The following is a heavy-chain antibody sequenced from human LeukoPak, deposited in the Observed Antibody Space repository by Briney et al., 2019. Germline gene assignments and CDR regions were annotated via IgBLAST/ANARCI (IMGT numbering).Heavy chain of an antibody. CDR3: AILAVAATFYDY. V-gene: IGHV3-23*01. J-gene: IGHJ4*02. CDR2: IIGSGGST. CDR1: GFTFSSYA. Sequence: GGSLRLSCAAYGFTFSSYAMSWVRQAPGKGLEWVAGIIGSGGSTYYADSVKGRFTISRDTSKNTLYLQMNSLRAEATAVYYCAILAVAATFYDYGGQGTLVTVSS. D-gene: IGHD6-19*01.